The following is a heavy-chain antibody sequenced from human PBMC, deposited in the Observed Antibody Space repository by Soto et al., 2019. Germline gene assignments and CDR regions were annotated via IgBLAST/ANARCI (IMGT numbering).Heavy chain of an antibody. V-gene: IGHV1-69*02. J-gene: IGHJ4*02. D-gene: IGHD2-15*01. CDR1: GGTFSSYT. CDR2: IIPILGIA. Sequence: QVQLVQSGAEVKKPGSSVKVSCKASGGTFSSYTISWVRQAPGQGLEWMGRIIPILGIANYAQKFQGRVTITADKSTSTAYMELCSLRSEGTAVYYCARGLGYCSGGSCPRVDYWGQGTLVTVSS. CDR3: ARGLGYCSGGSCPRVDY.